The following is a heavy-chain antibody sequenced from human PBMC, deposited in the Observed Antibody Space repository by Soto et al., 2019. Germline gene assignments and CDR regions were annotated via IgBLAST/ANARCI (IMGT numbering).Heavy chain of an antibody. J-gene: IGHJ4*02. V-gene: IGHV3-23*01. Sequence: VHLLESGGGLIQPGGSLSLSCVASGFPFSSYAMNWVRQGPGTGLEWVAVIDSDDGKTYYANAVKGRFSISRDNSKNTLFLQMNSLRVEDTATYYCVKAGYTSGLLWGQGTLVTV. CDR1: GFPFSSYA. CDR3: VKAGYTSGLL. CDR2: IDSDDGKT. D-gene: IGHD6-25*01.